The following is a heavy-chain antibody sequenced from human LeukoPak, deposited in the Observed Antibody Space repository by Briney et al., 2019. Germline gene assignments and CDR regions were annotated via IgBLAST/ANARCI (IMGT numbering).Heavy chain of an antibody. D-gene: IGHD5-24*01. CDR1: GFTFSSYE. CDR3: ASATRDGYNLS. CDR2: ISSSGSPI. J-gene: IGHJ5*02. V-gene: IGHV3-48*03. Sequence: PGGSLRLSCVASGFTFSSYEMNWVRQAPGKGPEWVSYISSSGSPIKYAYSVKGRFTISRDNAKNSLYLQMNSLRAEDTAVYYCASATRDGYNLSWGQGTLVTVSS.